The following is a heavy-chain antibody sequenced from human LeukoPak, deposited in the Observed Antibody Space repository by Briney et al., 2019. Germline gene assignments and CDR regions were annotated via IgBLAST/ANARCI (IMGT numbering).Heavy chain of an antibody. D-gene: IGHD2-21*01. CDR1: GGSMNNYY. V-gene: IGHV4-59*12. CDR3: ARVIVGY. Sequence: SEALSLTCTVSGGSMNNYYWSWIRQAPGKGLEWIGYISDNGSTNYNPSLRSRVTISVDTSKNQFSLKLSSVTAADTAVYYCARVIVGYWGQGTLVTVSS. J-gene: IGHJ4*02. CDR2: ISDNGST.